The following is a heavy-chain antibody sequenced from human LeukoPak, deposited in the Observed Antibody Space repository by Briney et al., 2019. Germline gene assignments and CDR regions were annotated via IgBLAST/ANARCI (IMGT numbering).Heavy chain of an antibody. V-gene: IGHV1-18*04. CDR3: ARDGGSGYYYYMDV. Sequence: ASVKVSCKASGYTFTCYGISWLRQAPGQGLEWMGWISAYNGNTNYAQKLQGRVTMTTDTSTSTAYMELRSLRSDDTAVYYCARDGGSGYYYYMDVWGKGTAVTVSS. D-gene: IGHD3-10*01. J-gene: IGHJ6*03. CDR2: ISAYNGNT. CDR1: GYTFTCYG.